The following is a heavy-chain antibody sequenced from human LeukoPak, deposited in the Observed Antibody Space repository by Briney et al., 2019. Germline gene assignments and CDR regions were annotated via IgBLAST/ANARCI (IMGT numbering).Heavy chain of an antibody. CDR1: GYTFTSYG. J-gene: IGHJ4*02. D-gene: IGHD2-15*01. CDR2: ISAYNGNT. CDR3: ARGPYCSGGSCYSGLHYFDY. Sequence: ASVKVSCKASGYTFTSYGISWVRQAPGQGLEWMGWISAYNGNTNYAQKLQGRVTMTTDTSTSTAYMELRSLRSDDTAVYYCARGPYCSGGSCYSGLHYFDYWGQGTLVTVSS. V-gene: IGHV1-18*01.